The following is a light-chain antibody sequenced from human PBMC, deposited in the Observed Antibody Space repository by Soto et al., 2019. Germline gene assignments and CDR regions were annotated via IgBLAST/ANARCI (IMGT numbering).Light chain of an antibody. V-gene: IGLV1-47*01. Sequence: QSVLTQPPSAAGTPGQRVTISCSEGISNIGSNPVYWHQHLPGTAPKLRVYSNNQRPPGVPDRFSDSKSGTSAFLAISGLRSEDEADYYCAAWDDRLSAYVFGTGTKVTVL. CDR2: SNN. J-gene: IGLJ1*01. CDR1: ISNIGSNP. CDR3: AAWDDRLSAYV.